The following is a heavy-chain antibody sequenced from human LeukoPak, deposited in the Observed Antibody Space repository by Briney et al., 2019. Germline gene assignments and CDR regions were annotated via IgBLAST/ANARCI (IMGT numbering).Heavy chain of an antibody. D-gene: IGHD6-13*01. Sequence: ASETLSLTCTVSGGSISSYYWSWIRQPAGKGLEWIGRIYTSGSTNYNPSLKSRVTMSVDTSKNQFSLKLSSVTAADTAVYYCASGLYSSSSDYWGQGTLVTVSS. CDR3: ASGLYSSSSDY. CDR1: GGSISSYY. J-gene: IGHJ4*02. CDR2: IYTSGST. V-gene: IGHV4-4*07.